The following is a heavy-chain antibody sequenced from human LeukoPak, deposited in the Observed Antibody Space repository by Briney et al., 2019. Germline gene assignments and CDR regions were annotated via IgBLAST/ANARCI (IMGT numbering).Heavy chain of an antibody. CDR1: GFTFSSYA. CDR2: ISVNGGTT. CDR3: VKGGGNVRRYFEY. D-gene: IGHD4-23*01. J-gene: IGHJ4*02. V-gene: IGHV3-23*01. Sequence: GGSLRLSCAASGFTFSSYAMTWVRQAPGRGLEWVSSISVNGGTTYYADSVKGRFTISRDSSKNTLYLQMNSLRAEDTAVYYCVKGGGNVRRYFEYWGQGTLVTVSS.